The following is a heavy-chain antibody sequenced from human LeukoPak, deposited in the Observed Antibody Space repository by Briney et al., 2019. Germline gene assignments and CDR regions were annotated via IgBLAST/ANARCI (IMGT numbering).Heavy chain of an antibody. V-gene: IGHV3-7*01. Sequence: GALRLSCAASGFTFNNYWMSWVRQVPGKGLEWVANIKQDGSENYYVDSVKGRFTISRDNAKNSLYLQMNSLRAEDTAVYYCARGIRGPAGVWRSYYGMDVWGQGTTVTVSS. CDR1: GFTFNNYW. CDR2: IKQDGSEN. CDR3: ARGIRGPAGVWRSYYGMDV. D-gene: IGHD3-10*01. J-gene: IGHJ6*02.